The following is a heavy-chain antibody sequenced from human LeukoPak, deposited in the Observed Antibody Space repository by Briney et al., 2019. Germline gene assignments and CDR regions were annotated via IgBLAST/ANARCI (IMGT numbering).Heavy chain of an antibody. CDR1: EFTFDDYA. V-gene: IGHV3-9*01. CDR2: ISWNSRTV. Sequence: SLRLSCAASEFTFDDYAIHWVRQVPGKGLEWVSGISWNSRTVSYADSVRGRFTISRDNAMNSLYLQMNSLRAEDTALYYCARAKSKRGDAWTFDIWGQGTMVTVSS. CDR3: ARAKSKRGDAWTFDI. J-gene: IGHJ3*02. D-gene: IGHD3-16*01.